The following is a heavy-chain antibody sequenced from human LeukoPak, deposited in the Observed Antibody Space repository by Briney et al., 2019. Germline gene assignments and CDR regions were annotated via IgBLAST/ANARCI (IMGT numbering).Heavy chain of an antibody. CDR3: ATDRVGATSLYYFDY. D-gene: IGHD1-26*01. J-gene: IGHJ4*02. V-gene: IGHV1-24*01. CDR1: GYTLTELS. Sequence: ASVKVSCKVSGYTLTELSMHWVRQAPGKGLEWMGGFDPEGGETIYAQKFQGRVTMTEDTSTDTAYMELSNLRSEDTAVYYCATDRVGATSLYYFDYWGKGTLVTVSS. CDR2: FDPEGGET.